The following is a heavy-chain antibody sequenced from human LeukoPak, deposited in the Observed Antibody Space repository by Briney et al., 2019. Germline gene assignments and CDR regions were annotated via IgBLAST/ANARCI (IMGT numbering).Heavy chain of an antibody. V-gene: IGHV4-4*02. CDR2: IYHSGST. D-gene: IGHD3-9*01. J-gene: IGHJ4*02. CDR1: GGSISSSNW. Sequence: SETLSLTCAVSGGSISSSNWWSWVRQPPGKGLEWIGEIYHSGSTNYNPSLKSRVTISVDTSKNQFSLKLSSVTAADTAVYYCARHNTPSPYDILTGYYPHLLITYYFDYWGQGTLVTVPS. CDR3: ARHNTPSPYDILTGYYPHLLITYYFDY.